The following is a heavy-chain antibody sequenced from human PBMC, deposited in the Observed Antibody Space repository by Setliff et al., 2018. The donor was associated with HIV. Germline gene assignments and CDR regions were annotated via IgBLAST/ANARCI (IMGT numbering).Heavy chain of an antibody. Sequence: ASGFTFKTYSMNWVRQAPGKGLEWLSYIKTDGGTTYDADSVEGRFTISRDNAKNSLYLQMDNLTVDDTAVYFCARGRCSDAACFFDYWGQGTLVTVSS. CDR2: IKTDGGTT. D-gene: IGHD3-16*01. V-gene: IGHV3-48*01. J-gene: IGHJ4*02. CDR3: ARGRCSDAACFFDY. CDR1: GFTFKTYS.